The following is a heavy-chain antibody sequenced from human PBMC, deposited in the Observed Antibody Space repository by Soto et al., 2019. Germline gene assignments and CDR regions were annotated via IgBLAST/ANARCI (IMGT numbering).Heavy chain of an antibody. CDR3: AKPLIGNYYAVGFDI. D-gene: IGHD1-26*01. J-gene: IGHJ3*02. V-gene: IGHV3-23*01. CDR2: IRGSGGST. Sequence: VGSLRLSCAVSGFTFSSYAMSCVRQAPGKGLEWVSGIRGSGGSTYYADSVKGRFTISRDNSKNTVYLQMNSLRAEDTAVYYCAKPLIGNYYAVGFDIWGQGTMVTGSS. CDR1: GFTFSSYA.